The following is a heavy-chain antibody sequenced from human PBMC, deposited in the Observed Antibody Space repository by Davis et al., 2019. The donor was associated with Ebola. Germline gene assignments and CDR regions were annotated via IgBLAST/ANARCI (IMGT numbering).Heavy chain of an antibody. D-gene: IGHD3-22*01. J-gene: IGHJ5*02. CDR1: GFTFSDYY. CDR3: ARDKDYYDSSGYYLSP. CDR2: ISSSSSYT. V-gene: IGHV3-11*06. Sequence: PGGSLRLSCAASGFTFSDYYMSWIRQAPGKGLEWVSYISSSSSYTNYADSVKGRFTISRDNAKNSLYLQMNSLRAEDTAVYYCARDKDYYDSSGYYLSPWGQGTLVTVSS.